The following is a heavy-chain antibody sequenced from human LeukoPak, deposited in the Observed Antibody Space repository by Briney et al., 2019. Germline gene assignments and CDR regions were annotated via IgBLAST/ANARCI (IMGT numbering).Heavy chain of an antibody. CDR3: ARGRDSSPSPFDY. D-gene: IGHD3/OR15-3a*01. CDR1: GGSFSGYY. Sequence: SETLSLTCAVYGGSFSGYYWSWIRQPPGGGLEGVGEISHSGSPNYHPSLKSRVTISVDTSKHQFSLKLSSVTAADTAVYYCARGRDSSPSPFDYWGQGTLVTVSS. J-gene: IGHJ4*02. V-gene: IGHV4-34*01. CDR2: ISHSGSP.